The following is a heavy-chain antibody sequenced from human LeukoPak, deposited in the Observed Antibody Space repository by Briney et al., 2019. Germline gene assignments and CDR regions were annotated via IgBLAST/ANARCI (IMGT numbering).Heavy chain of an antibody. CDR3: ARRYPASWYFDL. J-gene: IGHJ2*01. D-gene: IGHD2-15*01. Sequence: GGSLRLSCAASRFTVSSNHMNWVRQAPGKGLEWVSVIYSDGSTQYADSVKGRCTITRDNYKNTLYLQMNSLRDEDTAMYSSARRYPASWYFDLWGRGTLVTVSS. CDR1: RFTVSSNH. CDR2: IYSDGST. V-gene: IGHV3-66*01.